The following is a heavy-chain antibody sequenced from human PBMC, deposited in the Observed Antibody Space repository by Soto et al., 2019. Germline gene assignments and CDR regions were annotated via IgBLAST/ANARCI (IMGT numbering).Heavy chain of an antibody. V-gene: IGHV1-2*04. CDR3: ARDSPQGEQQLDPEYFQH. D-gene: IGHD6-13*01. CDR2: INPNSGGT. J-gene: IGHJ1*01. CDR1: GYTFTGYY. Sequence: ASVKVSCKASGYTFTGYYMHWVRQAPGQGLEWMGWINPNSGGTNYAQKFQGWVTMTRDTSISTAYMELSRLRSDDTAVYYCARDSPQGEQQLDPEYFQHWGQGTLVTVSS.